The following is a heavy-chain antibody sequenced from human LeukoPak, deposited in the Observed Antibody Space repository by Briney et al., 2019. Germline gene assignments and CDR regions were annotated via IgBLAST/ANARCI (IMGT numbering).Heavy chain of an antibody. CDR2: ISSSSSYI. V-gene: IGHV3-21*01. J-gene: IGHJ4*02. CDR1: GFTFSSYA. Sequence: PGGSLRLSCAASGFTFSSYAMSWVRQAPGKGLEWVSSISSSSSYIYYADSVKGRFTISRDNAKNSLYLQMNSLRAEDTAVYYCARDVMTTVTSFLDYWGQGTLVTVSS. CDR3: ARDVMTTVTSFLDY. D-gene: IGHD4-11*01.